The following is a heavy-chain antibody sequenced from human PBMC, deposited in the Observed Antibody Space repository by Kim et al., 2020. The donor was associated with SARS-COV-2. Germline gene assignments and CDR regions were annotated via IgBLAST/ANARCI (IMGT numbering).Heavy chain of an antibody. Sequence: KFQERVTSTRDMSTSTAYMELSSLRSEDTAVYYCAAGRLSSGYPRHFDYWGQGTLVTVSS. D-gene: IGHD6-19*01. V-gene: IGHV1-58*01. CDR3: AAGRLSSGYPRHFDY. J-gene: IGHJ4*02.